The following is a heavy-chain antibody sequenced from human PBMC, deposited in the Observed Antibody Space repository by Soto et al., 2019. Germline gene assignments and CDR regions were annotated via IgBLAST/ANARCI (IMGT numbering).Heavy chain of an antibody. CDR3: ARRRAAMVTGYFDY. CDR2: IYYSGST. D-gene: IGHD5-18*01. Sequence: PLSLTCTFSGGSMSSSGYYWAWIRQPPGKGLEWIGSIYYSGSTYYNPSLKSRVTISVDTSKNQFSLKLSSVTAADTAVYYCARRRAAMVTGYFDYWGQGTLVTGSS. V-gene: IGHV4-39*01. CDR1: GGSMSSSGYY. J-gene: IGHJ4*02.